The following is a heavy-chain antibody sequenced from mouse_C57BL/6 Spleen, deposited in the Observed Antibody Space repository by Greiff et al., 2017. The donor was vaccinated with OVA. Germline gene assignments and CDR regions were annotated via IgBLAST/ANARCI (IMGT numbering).Heavy chain of an antibody. V-gene: IGHV1-22*01. CDR3: ASTDYYGSSYDYFDY. CDR1: GYTFTDYN. D-gene: IGHD1-1*01. J-gene: IGHJ2*01. CDR2: INPNNGGT. Sequence: EVQLQQSGPELVKPGASVKMSCKASGYTFTDYNMHWVKQSHGKSLEWIGYINPNNGGTSYNQKFKGKATFTVNKSSSTAYMELRSLTSEDSAVYYCASTDYYGSSYDYFDYWGQGTTLTVSS.